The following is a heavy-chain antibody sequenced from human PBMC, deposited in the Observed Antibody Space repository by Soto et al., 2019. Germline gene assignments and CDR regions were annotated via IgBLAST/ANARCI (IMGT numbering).Heavy chain of an antibody. Sequence: PGGSLRLSCVASGSTFSDQYMDWVRQAPGKGLEWIGRIANKVNGYTTEYAPSVKGRFSISRDDSESSLYLQMSDLKTEDTAKYSCTRGYSGVSIYAFESWGQGTGVTVSS. V-gene: IGHV3-72*01. J-gene: IGHJ3*01. CDR1: GSTFSDQY. CDR3: TRGYSGVSIYAFES. D-gene: IGHD6-19*01. CDR2: IANKVNGYTT.